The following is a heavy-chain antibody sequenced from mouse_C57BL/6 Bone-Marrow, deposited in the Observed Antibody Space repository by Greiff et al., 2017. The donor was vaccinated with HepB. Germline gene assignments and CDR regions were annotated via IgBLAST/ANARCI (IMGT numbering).Heavy chain of an antibody. CDR1: GYTFTSYW. D-gene: IGHD2-3*01. CDR3: ARYDGYYPAWFAY. J-gene: IGHJ3*01. CDR2: INPSNGGT. Sequence: QVQLQQSGTELVKPGASVKLSCKASGYTFTSYWMHWVKQRPGQGLEWIGNINPSNGGTNYNEKFKSKATLTVDKSSSTAYMQLSSLTSEDSAVYYCARYDGYYPAWFAYWGQGTLVTVSA. V-gene: IGHV1-53*01.